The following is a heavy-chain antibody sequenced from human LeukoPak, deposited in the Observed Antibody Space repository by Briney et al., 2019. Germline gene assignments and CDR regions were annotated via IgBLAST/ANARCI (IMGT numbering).Heavy chain of an antibody. CDR2: ISYDETYE. Sequence: PGGSLRLSCAASGFTFSNYAMHRVRQAPGKGLEWVAVISYDETYEYYADSAKGRFTISRDNSKNTLYLQMHSLRPEDTSVYYCARAKGYRALSPYMDVWGKGTTVTVSS. V-gene: IGHV3-30*01. D-gene: IGHD5-18*01. CDR1: GFTFSNYA. J-gene: IGHJ6*03. CDR3: ARAKGYRALSPYMDV.